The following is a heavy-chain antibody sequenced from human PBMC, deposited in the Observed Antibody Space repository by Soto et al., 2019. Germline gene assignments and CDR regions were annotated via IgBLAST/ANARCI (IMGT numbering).Heavy chain of an antibody. J-gene: IGHJ6*02. CDR1: GGSMSSGGYY. D-gene: IGHD3-10*01. CDR3: ARERVKRVTGLGYYGMDV. V-gene: IGHV4-31*03. Sequence: PSETLSLTCTVSGGSMSSGGYYWSWIRQHPGKGLEWIGYIYYSGSTYYNPSLKSRVTISVDTSKNQFSLKLSSVTAADTAVYYCARERVKRVTGLGYYGMDVWGQGTTVTVSS. CDR2: IYYSGST.